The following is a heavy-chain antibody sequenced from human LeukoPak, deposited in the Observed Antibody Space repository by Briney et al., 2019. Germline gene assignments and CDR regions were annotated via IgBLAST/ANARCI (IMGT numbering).Heavy chain of an antibody. CDR2: IKQDGSVI. J-gene: IGHJ4*02. V-gene: IGHV3-7*01. D-gene: IGHD3-10*01. Sequence: GGSLRLSCVASGFTFSSSLMSWVRQAPGKGLEWVANIKQDGSVIYSVDSVKGRFTFSRDNAKNSLYLQMNSLRGEDTAVYYCVRQYYYGSGSYLWAPDYWGQGTLVTVSS. CDR3: VRQYYYGSGSYLWAPDY. CDR1: GFTFSSSL.